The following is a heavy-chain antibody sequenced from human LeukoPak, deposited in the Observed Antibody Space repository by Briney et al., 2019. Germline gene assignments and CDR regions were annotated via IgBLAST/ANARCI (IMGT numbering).Heavy chain of an antibody. D-gene: IGHD6-25*01. CDR2: VHHTGSR. V-gene: IGHV4-59*13. CDR1: GASISSYY. J-gene: IGHJ4*02. Sequence: SETLSLTCTVSGASISSYYWSCIRQSPGKGLEWIGYVHHTGSRSYNPSLKSRVTISLDRDKSQFSLKLTSVTAADTAVYYCARERATSGRCRFDFWGQGALVTVSS. CDR3: ARERATSGRCRFDF.